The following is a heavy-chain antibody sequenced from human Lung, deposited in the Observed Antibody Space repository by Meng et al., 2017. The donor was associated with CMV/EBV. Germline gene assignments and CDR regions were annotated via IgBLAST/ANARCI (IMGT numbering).Heavy chain of an antibody. CDR2: ISGSGGST. J-gene: IGHJ4*02. D-gene: IGHD6-6*01. CDR3: AKDFEYSSSSGEFDD. V-gene: IGHV3-23*01. Sequence: SCAASGFTFSSYAMSWVRQAPGKGLEWVSAISGSGGSTYYADSVKGRFTISRDNSKNTLYLQMNSLRAEDTAVYYCAKDFEYSSSSGEFDDWGQGXLVTVSS. CDR1: GFTFSSYA.